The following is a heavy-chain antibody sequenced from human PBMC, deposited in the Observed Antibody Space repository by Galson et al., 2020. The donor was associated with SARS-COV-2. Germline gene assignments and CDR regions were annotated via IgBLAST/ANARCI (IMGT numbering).Heavy chain of an antibody. V-gene: IGHV3-9*01. CDR3: ATINLWLSR. J-gene: IGHJ4*02. CDR1: GFTFDDYA. CDR2: ISWNSGSI. D-gene: IGHD2-2*01. Sequence: PGGSLRLSCAASGFTFDDYAMHWVRQAPGKGLEWVSGISWNSGSIGYADSVKGRFTISRDNAKNSLYLQMNSLRAEDTALYYCATINLWLSRWGQGTLVTVSS.